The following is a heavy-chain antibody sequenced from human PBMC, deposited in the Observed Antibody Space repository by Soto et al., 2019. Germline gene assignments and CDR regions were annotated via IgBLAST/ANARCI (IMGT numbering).Heavy chain of an antibody. J-gene: IGHJ4*02. D-gene: IGHD3-10*01. V-gene: IGHV3-23*01. CDR2: ISGSGGST. CDR1: GFTFSSYA. Sequence: EVQLLESGGGLVQPGGSLRLSCAASGFTFSSYAMSWVRQAPGKGLEWVSAISGSGGSTYYADSVKGRFTISRDNSKNTLYLQMNSLRSEDTAVYYCAKEIKATYSYGSGSYWGDWGQGTLVTVSS. CDR3: AKEIKATYSYGSGSYWGD.